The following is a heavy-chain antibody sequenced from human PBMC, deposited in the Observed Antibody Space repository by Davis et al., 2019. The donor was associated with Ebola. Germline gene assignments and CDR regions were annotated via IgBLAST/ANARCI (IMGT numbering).Heavy chain of an antibody. CDR1: GGSISSYY. V-gene: IGHV4-59*08. J-gene: IGHJ4*02. CDR2: IYYSGST. Sequence: MPSETLSLTCTVSGGSISSYYWSWIRQPPGKGLAWIGYIYYSGSTYYNPSLKSRVTISVDTSKNQFSLKLSSVTAADTAVYYCARHSGWLADRQFDYWGQGTLVTVSS. D-gene: IGHD6-19*01. CDR3: ARHSGWLADRQFDY.